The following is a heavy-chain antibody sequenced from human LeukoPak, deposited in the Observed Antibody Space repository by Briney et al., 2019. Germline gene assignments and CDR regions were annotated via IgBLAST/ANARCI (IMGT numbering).Heavy chain of an antibody. D-gene: IGHD3-9*01. V-gene: IGHV4-39*07. CDR1: GGSISSSSYY. J-gene: IGHJ4*02. Sequence: SETLSLTCTVSGGSISSSSYYWGWIRHPPGKGLEWIGSIYYSGSTYYNPSLKSRVTISVDTSKNQFSLNLSSVTAADTAVYYCSRGRGILELFDYWGQGALVTVSS. CDR3: SRGRGILELFDY. CDR2: IYYSGST.